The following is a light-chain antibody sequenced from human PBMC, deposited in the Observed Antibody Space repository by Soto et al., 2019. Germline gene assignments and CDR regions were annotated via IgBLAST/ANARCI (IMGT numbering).Light chain of an antibody. CDR1: QGIGND. CDR2: DAS. CDR3: LADYHGWT. Sequence: AIQMTQSPSSLSASVGDRVTITCRASQGIGNDLGWYQQKPGKAPKLLIFDASSLQSGVPSRFSGSGSGTDFTLTISSLQPEDFATYYCLADYHGWTFGQGTKVEIK. V-gene: IGKV1-6*01. J-gene: IGKJ1*01.